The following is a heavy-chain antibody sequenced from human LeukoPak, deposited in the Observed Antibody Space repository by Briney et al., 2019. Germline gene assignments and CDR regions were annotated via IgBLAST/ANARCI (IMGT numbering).Heavy chain of an antibody. Sequence: GRSLRLSCTASGFTFGDYAMSWVRQAPGKGLERVGFIRSKAYGGTTEYAASVKGRFTISRDDSKSIAYLQMNSLKTEDTAVYYCTIVSARYGMDVCGQGTTVTVSS. CDR3: TIVSARYGMDV. D-gene: IGHD3-10*01. CDR1: GFTFGDYA. CDR2: IRSKAYGGTT. J-gene: IGHJ6*02. V-gene: IGHV3-49*04.